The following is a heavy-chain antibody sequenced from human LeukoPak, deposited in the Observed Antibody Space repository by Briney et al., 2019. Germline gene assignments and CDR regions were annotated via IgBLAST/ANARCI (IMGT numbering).Heavy chain of an antibody. CDR2: SGSRSTP. CDR1: GFTFSNYA. Sequence: GGSLRLSCAASGFTFSNYAMNWVRQAPGKGLEWVSTSGSRSTPFYADSAKGRFTVSRDNSKNILYLQMNSLRAEDTAVYYCAKGGSGWYPAFDYWGQGALVTVSS. J-gene: IGHJ4*02. CDR3: AKGGSGWYPAFDY. D-gene: IGHD6-19*01. V-gene: IGHV3-23*01.